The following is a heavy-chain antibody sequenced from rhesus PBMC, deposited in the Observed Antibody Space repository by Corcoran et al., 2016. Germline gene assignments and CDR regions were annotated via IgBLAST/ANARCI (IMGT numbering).Heavy chain of an antibody. V-gene: IGHV3S5*01. CDR1: GFTFSSYG. CDR3: AKGRLVYSSLDV. D-gene: IGHD3-3*01. J-gene: IGHJ5-2*02. CDR2: INSGGGST. Sequence: EVQLVETGGGLVQPGGSLKLSCAASGFTFSSYGMSWVRQAPGKGLEWVSAINSGGGSTYYADSVKGRFTISRDNSKNTLSLQMNSLRAEDTAVYYCAKGRLVYSSLDVWGRGVLVTVSS.